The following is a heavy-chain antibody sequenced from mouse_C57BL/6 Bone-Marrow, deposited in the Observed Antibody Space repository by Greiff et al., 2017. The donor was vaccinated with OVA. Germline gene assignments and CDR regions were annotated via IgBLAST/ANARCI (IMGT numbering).Heavy chain of an antibody. CDR2: INPSSGYT. V-gene: IGHV1-4*01. J-gene: IGHJ3*01. Sequence: QVQLQQSGAELARPGASVKMSCKASGYTFTSYTMHWVKQRPGQGLEWIGHINPSSGYTKYNQKFKDKATLTADKSSSTAYMQLSSLTSEDSAVYYCAREDGNWCAYWGQGTLVTVSA. CDR1: GYTFTSYT. D-gene: IGHD2-1*01. CDR3: AREDGNWCAY.